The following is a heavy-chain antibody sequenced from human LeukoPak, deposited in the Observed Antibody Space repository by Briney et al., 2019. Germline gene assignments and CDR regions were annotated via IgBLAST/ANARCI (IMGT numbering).Heavy chain of an antibody. D-gene: IGHD3-3*01. J-gene: IGHJ4*02. CDR3: ARERYDFWSGYALGDY. V-gene: IGHV1-2*02. CDR2: INPNSGGT. CDR1: GYTFTGYY. Sequence: GASVKVSCKASGYTFTGYYMHWVRQAPGQGLEWMGWINPNSGGTNYAQKFQGRVTMTRDTSISTAYMELSRLRSDDTAVYYCARERYDFWSGYALGDYWGQGTLVTVSS.